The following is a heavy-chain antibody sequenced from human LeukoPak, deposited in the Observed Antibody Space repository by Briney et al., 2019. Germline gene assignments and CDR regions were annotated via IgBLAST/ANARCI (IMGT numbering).Heavy chain of an antibody. D-gene: IGHD6-19*01. CDR1: GFAVSSNY. CDR3: AKVGQIAVAGFFDY. CDR2: IYSGGST. Sequence: GGSLRLSCAAFGFAVSSNYMSWVRQAPGKGLEWVSVIYSGGSTYYADSVKGRFTLSRDNSKNTLYLQMNSLRAEDTAVYYCAKVGQIAVAGFFDYWGQGTLVTVSS. J-gene: IGHJ4*02. V-gene: IGHV3-66*01.